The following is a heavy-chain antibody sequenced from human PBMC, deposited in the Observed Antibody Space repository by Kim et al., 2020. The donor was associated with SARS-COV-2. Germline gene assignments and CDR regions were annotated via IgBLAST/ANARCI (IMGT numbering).Heavy chain of an antibody. D-gene: IGHD1-7*01. CDR2: IYYSGST. CDR3: ARLLLAELGSPTFDY. V-gene: IGHV4-39*01. Sequence: SETLSLTCTVSGGSISSSSYYWGWIRQPPGKGLEWIGSIYYSGSTYYNPSLKSRVTISVDTSKNQFSLKLSSVTAADMAVYYCARLLLAELGSPTFDYWGQGTLVTVSS. CDR1: GGSISSSSYY. J-gene: IGHJ4*02.